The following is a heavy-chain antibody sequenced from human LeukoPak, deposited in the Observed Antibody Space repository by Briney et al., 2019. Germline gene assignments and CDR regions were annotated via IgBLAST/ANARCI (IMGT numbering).Heavy chain of an antibody. Sequence: SETLSLTCTVSGGSISSDSYYWTWIRQPAGKGLEWIGRVYTNGRTNYNPSLKSRVTISIDTSKNHLSLKLSSVTAADTAVYYCAREGLGYCSGGSCYPNWFDPWGQGTLVIVSS. CDR3: AREGLGYCSGGSCYPNWFDP. V-gene: IGHV4-61*02. J-gene: IGHJ5*02. CDR1: GGSISSDSYY. D-gene: IGHD2-15*01. CDR2: VYTNGRT.